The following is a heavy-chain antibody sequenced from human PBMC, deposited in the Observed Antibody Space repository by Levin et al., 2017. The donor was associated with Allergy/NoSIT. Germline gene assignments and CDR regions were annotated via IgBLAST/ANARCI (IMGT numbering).Heavy chain of an antibody. CDR2: IKEDGSQK. D-gene: IGHD3-22*01. CDR1: GFTFSNHW. CDR3: ARGFPYYCDSCGGRY. Sequence: PGGSLRLSCATSGFTFSNHWMNWVRQAPGKGLEWVANIKEDGSQKDYVDSVKGRFTISRDNAKNFLYLQMNSLRVEDTAVYYCARGFPYYCDSCGGRYWGQGTLVTVSS. J-gene: IGHJ4*02. V-gene: IGHV3-7*01.